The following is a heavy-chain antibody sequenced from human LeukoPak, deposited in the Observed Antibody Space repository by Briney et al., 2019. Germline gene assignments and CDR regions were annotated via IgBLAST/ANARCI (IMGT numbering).Heavy chain of an antibody. CDR3: ARMDIVVVVPAPGAFDI. CDR1: GFTFSSYS. V-gene: IGHV3-48*02. D-gene: IGHD2-15*01. CDR2: ISSSSSTI. J-gene: IGHJ3*02. Sequence: GGSLRLSCAASGFTFSSYSMNWVRQAPGKGLEWVSYISSSSSTIYYADSVKGRFTISRDNAENSLYLQMNSLRDEDTAVYYCARMDIVVVVPAPGAFDIWGQGTMVTVSS.